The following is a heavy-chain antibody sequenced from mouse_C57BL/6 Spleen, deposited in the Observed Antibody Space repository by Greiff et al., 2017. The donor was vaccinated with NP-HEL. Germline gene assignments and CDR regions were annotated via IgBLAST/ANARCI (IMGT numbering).Heavy chain of an antibody. CDR2: INSDGSST. CDR1: GFTFSDYY. J-gene: IGHJ3*01. V-gene: IGHV5-16*01. D-gene: IGHD2-2*01. CDR3: ARGRGYDDGAWFAD. Sequence: EVQLVASEGGLVQPGSSMKLSCTASGFTFSDYYMAWVRQVPEKGLEWVANINSDGSSTYSLDSLTSRFIISRDNAKNTLYLQMSSLKSEDTATYYCARGRGYDDGAWFADGGQGTLVTVAA.